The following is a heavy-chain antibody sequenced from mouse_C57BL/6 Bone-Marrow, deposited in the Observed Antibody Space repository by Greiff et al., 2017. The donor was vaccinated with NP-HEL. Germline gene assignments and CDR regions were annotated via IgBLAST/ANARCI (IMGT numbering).Heavy chain of an antibody. CDR2: IYPGGGYT. CDR1: GYTFTNYW. CDR3: LLYGSPFYYFDY. V-gene: IGHV1-63*01. Sequence: VQLQQSGAELVRPGTSVKMSCKASGYTFTNYWVGWAKQRPGHGLEWIGDIYPGGGYTNYNEKFKGKATLTADKSSRPAYMQFICLTSVDSAIYYCLLYGSPFYYFDYWGQGTTLTVSS. J-gene: IGHJ2*01. D-gene: IGHD1-1*01.